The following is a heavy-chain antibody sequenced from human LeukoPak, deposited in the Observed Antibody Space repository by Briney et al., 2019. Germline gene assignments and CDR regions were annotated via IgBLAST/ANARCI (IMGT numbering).Heavy chain of an antibody. CDR1: GGSISSSSYY. Sequence: SETLSLTCTVSGGSISSSSYYWGWIRQPPGKGLEWIGSIYYSGSTYYNLSLKSRVTISVDTSKNQFSLKLSSVTAADTAVYYCARESYDFWSGYLLRHEPPAVFIDYWGQGTLVTVSS. CDR2: IYYSGST. J-gene: IGHJ4*02. V-gene: IGHV4-39*07. CDR3: ARESYDFWSGYLLRHEPPAVFIDY. D-gene: IGHD3-3*01.